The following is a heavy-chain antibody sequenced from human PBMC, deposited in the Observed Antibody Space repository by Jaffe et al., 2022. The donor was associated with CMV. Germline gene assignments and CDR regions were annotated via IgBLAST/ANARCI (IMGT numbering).Heavy chain of an antibody. CDR3: ARAKEGDHWYYGMDV. CDR2: IYYPGDP. CDR1: GGSISNSN. Sequence: QVQLKESGPELVKPSEILSLSCTVSGGSISNSNWIWIRQPPGKGLEYIGHIYYPGDPHYNPSLQSRVIISVNTSKNLMSLNLRSVTAADTAVYYCARAKEGDHWYYGMDVWGQGTTVTVSS. J-gene: IGHJ6*02. D-gene: IGHD1-1*01. V-gene: IGHV4-59*13.